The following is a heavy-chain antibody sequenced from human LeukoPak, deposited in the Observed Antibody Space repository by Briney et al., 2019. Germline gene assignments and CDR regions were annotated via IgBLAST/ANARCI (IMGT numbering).Heavy chain of an antibody. J-gene: IGHJ4*02. CDR3: AKDRGFYFDY. CDR2: ISYDGSNK. CDR1: GFTFSSYG. Sequence: GGSLRLSCAASGFTFSSYGMHWVRQAPGKGLEWVAVISYDGSNKYYADSVKGRFAISRDNSKNTLYLQMNSLRAEDTAVYYCAKDRGFYFDYWGQGTLVTVSS. V-gene: IGHV3-30*18.